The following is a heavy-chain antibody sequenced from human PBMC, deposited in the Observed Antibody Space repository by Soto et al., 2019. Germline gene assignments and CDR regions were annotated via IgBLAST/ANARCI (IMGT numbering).Heavy chain of an antibody. CDR2: ISAYDGNT. D-gene: IGHD2-2*01. CDR3: AWGSCSRTSCYPAAY. CDR1: GYTFTSYG. J-gene: IGHJ4*02. Sequence: ASVKVSCKASGYTFTSYGISWVRQAPVQGLEWMGWISAYDGNTNYAQKLQGRVTMTKDTSTSTAYMELRSLRSDDTAVYYCAWGSCSRTSCYPAAYWGQGTLVTFSS. V-gene: IGHV1-18*01.